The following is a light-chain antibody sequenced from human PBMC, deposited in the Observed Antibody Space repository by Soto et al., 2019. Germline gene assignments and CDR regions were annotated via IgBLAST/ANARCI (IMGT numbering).Light chain of an antibody. CDR3: QQTSSFPLT. CDR1: QDISTY. Sequence: DIQMTPSPSSVSTSVGDRVTITCRASQDISTYLVWYQQKPGKVPSLLIYAASNLQSGVPSRFSGSGSGTDFTLTISSLQPEDSATYYCQQTSSFPLTFGGGTKVEIK. V-gene: IGKV1-12*01. J-gene: IGKJ4*01. CDR2: AAS.